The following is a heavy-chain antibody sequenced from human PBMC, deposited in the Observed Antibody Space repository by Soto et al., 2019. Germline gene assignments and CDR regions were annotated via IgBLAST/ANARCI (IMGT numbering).Heavy chain of an antibody. V-gene: IGHV1-46*01. CDR2: INPSGGST. Sequence: ASVKVSCKASGYTFTSYYMHWVRQAPGQGLEWMGIINPSGGSTSFAQKFQGRVTMTRDTSTSTVYMELSSLRSEDTAVYYCAREVGYYDSSGYPPYGMDVWGQGTTVTVSS. J-gene: IGHJ6*02. CDR1: GYTFTSYY. CDR3: AREVGYYDSSGYPPYGMDV. D-gene: IGHD3-22*01.